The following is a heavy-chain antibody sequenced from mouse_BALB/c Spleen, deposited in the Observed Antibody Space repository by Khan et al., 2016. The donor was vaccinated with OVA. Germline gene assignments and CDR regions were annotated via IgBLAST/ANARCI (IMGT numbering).Heavy chain of an antibody. D-gene: IGHD2-14*01. J-gene: IGHJ3*01. CDR2: IWSGGNT. CDR3: ARNSYMYAFTY. CDR1: GFSLSTYG. Sequence: QVQLKESGPGLVQPSQSLSITCTVSGFSLSTYGIHWVRQSPGKGLEWLGLIWSGGNTDYNAAFISRLSISKDNSKSQVFFKMNSLQADDTAIYYCARNSYMYAFTYWGQGTLVTVSA. V-gene: IGHV2-4-1*01.